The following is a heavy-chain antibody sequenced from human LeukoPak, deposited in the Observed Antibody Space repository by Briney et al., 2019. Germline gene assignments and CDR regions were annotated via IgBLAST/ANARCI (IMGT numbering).Heavy chain of an antibody. D-gene: IGHD5-24*01. Sequence: PGGSLRLSCAAPTSNIRNYWMHWVRQAPGKGLLWVSRVNKDGNWADYAASVKGRFTMSRDNAKNMVYLEMNSLRVEDTAVYYCVRETEVVPSEMGVYYFYYMDVWGQGTTVTVSS. CDR3: VRETEVVPSEMGVYYFYYMDV. CDR1: TSNIRNYW. J-gene: IGHJ6*03. CDR2: VNKDGNWA. V-gene: IGHV3-74*01.